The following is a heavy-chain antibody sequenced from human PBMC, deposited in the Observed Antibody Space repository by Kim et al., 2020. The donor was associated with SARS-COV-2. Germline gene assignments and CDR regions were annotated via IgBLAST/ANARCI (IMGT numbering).Heavy chain of an antibody. CDR3: ARERGSVTTYYYGMDV. CDR2: INPSGGST. D-gene: IGHD1-26*01. Sequence: ASVKVSCKASGYTFTSYYMHWVRQAPGQGLEWMGIINPSGGSTSYAQKFQGRVTMTRDTSTSTVYMELSSLRSEDTAVYYCARERGSVTTYYYGMDVWGQGTTVTVSS. J-gene: IGHJ6*02. CDR1: GYTFTSYY. V-gene: IGHV1-46*01.